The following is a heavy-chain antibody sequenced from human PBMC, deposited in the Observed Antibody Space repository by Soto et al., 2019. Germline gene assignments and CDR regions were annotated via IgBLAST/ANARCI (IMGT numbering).Heavy chain of an antibody. D-gene: IGHD3-16*01. J-gene: IGHJ3*02. CDR3: AKDRRRDDYVWGSPTLDAFDI. Sequence: PGGSLRLSCAASGFTFSTYAMSWVRQAPGKGLEWVSTIDNSGGITYYADSVKGRFTISRDNSKNTLYLQMNSLRAEDTAVYYCAKDRRRDDYVWGSPTLDAFDIWGQGTMVTVSS. CDR1: GFTFSTYA. CDR2: IDNSGGIT. V-gene: IGHV3-23*01.